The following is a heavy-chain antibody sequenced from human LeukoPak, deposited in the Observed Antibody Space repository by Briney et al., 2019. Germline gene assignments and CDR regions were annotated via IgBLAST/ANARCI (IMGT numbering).Heavy chain of an antibody. CDR3: ARVGVYSSSWPVSDY. J-gene: IGHJ4*02. D-gene: IGHD6-13*01. V-gene: IGHV3-48*03. CDR1: RFTFSSYE. Sequence: GRSLRLSCAASRFTFSSYEMDWVRQAPGKGQEWVSYISSSGSTIYYADSVKGRFTISRDNAKNSLYLRMNSVRPDDTAVYYCARVGVYSSSWPVSDYWGQGTLVTVSS. CDR2: ISSSGSTI.